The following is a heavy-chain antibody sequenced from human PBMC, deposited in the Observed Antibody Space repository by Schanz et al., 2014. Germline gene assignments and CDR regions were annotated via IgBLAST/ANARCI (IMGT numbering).Heavy chain of an antibody. CDR3: AKNQYDDVDLSSFYFDF. D-gene: IGHD3-10*02. CDR1: GFTFSSYA. V-gene: IGHV3-23*01. J-gene: IGHJ4*02. Sequence: EVQLLESGGGLVQPGGSLRLSCAASGFTFSSYAMSWVRQAPGKGLEWVSAISGSGGSTYYADSVKGRFTISRDNSKNTLYLQMNSLRAEDTAIYYCAKNQYDDVDLSSFYFDFWGQGTLVNVSS. CDR2: ISGSGGST.